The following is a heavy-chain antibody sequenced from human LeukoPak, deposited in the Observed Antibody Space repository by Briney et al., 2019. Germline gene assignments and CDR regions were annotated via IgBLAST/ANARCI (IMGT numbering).Heavy chain of an antibody. Sequence: SETLSLTCAVSGGSISSYYWSWIRQPPGKGLEWIGYIYYSGSTNYNPSLKSRVTISVDTSKNQFSLKLSSVTAADTAVYYCARVNYYDSSGYYQGAFFDYWGQGTLVTVSS. D-gene: IGHD3-22*01. J-gene: IGHJ4*02. CDR2: IYYSGST. CDR3: ARVNYYDSSGYYQGAFFDY. V-gene: IGHV4-59*01. CDR1: GGSISSYY.